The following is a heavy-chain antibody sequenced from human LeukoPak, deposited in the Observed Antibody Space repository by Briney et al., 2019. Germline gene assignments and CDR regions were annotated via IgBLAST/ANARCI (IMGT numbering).Heavy chain of an antibody. CDR3: ARGRYYYDSSGYYPFFYFDY. CDR2: INHSGST. V-gene: IGHV4-34*01. Sequence: SETLSLTCTVSGDSITNYYWSWIRQPPGKGLEWIGEINHSGSTNYNPSLKSRVTISVDTSKNQFSLKLSSVTAADTAVYYCARGRYYYDSSGYYPFFYFDYWGQGTLVTVSS. CDR1: GDSITNYY. D-gene: IGHD3-22*01. J-gene: IGHJ4*02.